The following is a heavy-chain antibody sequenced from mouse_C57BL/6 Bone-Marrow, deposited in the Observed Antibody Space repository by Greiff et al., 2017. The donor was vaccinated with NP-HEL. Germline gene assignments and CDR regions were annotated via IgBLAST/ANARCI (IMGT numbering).Heavy chain of an antibody. CDR1: GFTFIGYA. V-gene: IGHV5-4*01. CDR3: ARDRGSSYAWFAY. CDR2: ISDGGSYT. J-gene: IGHJ3*01. D-gene: IGHD1-1*01. Sequence: EVQLVESGGGLVKPGGSLKLSCAASGFTFIGYAMSWVRQTPEKRLEWVATISDGGSYTYYPDNVKGRFTISRDNAKNNLYLQMSHLKSEDTAMYYCARDRGSSYAWFAYWGQGTLVTVSA.